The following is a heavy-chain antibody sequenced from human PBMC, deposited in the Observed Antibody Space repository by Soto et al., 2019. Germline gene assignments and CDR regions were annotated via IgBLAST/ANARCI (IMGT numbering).Heavy chain of an antibody. J-gene: IGHJ4*02. D-gene: IGHD1-26*01. CDR3: AGGHYFGDY. CDR1: GFTFSSYG. Sequence: QVQLVESGGGVVQPGRSLRLSCAASGFTFSSYGMQWVRQAPGKGLEWVSLTSYDGSDKYYTDSVKGRFTISRDNSKNTLYLQMNSLRAEDTAVYFCAGGHYFGDYWGQGTQVTVFS. V-gene: IGHV3-30*03. CDR2: TSYDGSDK.